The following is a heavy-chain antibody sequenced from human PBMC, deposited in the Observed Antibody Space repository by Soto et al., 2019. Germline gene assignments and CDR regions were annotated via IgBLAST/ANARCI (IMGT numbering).Heavy chain of an antibody. D-gene: IGHD4-17*01. V-gene: IGHV1-24*01. CDR1: GYTLTELS. CDR3: ATEGSGDYSQSHWFDP. J-gene: IGHJ5*02. CDR2: FDPEDGET. Sequence: GASVKVSCKVSGYTLTELSMHWVRQAPGKGLEWMGGFDPEDGETIYAQKFQGRVTMTEDTSTDTAYMELSSLRSEDTAVYYCATEGSGDYSQSHWFDPWGQGTLVTVSS.